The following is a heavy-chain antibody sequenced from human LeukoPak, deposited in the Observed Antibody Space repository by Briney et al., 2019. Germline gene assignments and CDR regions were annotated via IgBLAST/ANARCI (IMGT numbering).Heavy chain of an antibody. CDR1: GGSISSSSYY. V-gene: IGHV4-39*01. J-gene: IGHJ4*02. D-gene: IGHD3-22*01. Sequence: SETLSLTCTVSGGSISSSSYYWGWIRRPPGKGLEWIGGIYYSGSTYYNPSLKSRVTISVDTSKNQFSLKLSSVTAADTAVYYCARSYYYDSSGYYWWGQGTLVTVSS. CDR2: IYYSGST. CDR3: ARSYYYDSSGYYW.